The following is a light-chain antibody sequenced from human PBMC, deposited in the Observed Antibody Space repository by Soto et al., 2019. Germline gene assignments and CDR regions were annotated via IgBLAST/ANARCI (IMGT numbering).Light chain of an antibody. J-gene: IGLJ3*02. CDR2: SNN. Sequence: QSVLPQPPSASGTPGQRVTISCSGSSSNIGSNYVYWYQQLPGTAPKVLIYSNNQRPSGVPDRFSGSKSDTSASLAISGLLSEDEADYYCAAWDDSLSGWVFGGGTKLTVL. CDR1: SSNIGSNY. V-gene: IGLV1-47*02. CDR3: AAWDDSLSGWV.